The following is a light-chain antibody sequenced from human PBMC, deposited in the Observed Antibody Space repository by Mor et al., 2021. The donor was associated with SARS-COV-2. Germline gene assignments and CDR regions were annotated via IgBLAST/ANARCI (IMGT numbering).Light chain of an antibody. CDR2: DTN. CDR1: VTSGHY. Sequence: VTSGHYPYWFQQKPGQAPRTLIYDTNNKHSWTSARFSGSLLGGKAARTLSGAQPEDEADYFCLLSYSGIRVFGGGTRLT. CDR3: LLSYSGIRV. V-gene: IGLV7-46*01. J-gene: IGLJ3*02.